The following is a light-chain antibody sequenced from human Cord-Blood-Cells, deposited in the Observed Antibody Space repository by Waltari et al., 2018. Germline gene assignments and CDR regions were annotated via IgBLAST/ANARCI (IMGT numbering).Light chain of an antibody. J-gene: IGKJ2*01. V-gene: IGKV3-15*01. CDR3: QQYNNWPYT. CDR1: QSVSSN. CDR2: GAS. Sequence: EIVMTQSPATLSVSPGERATLSSRASQSVSSNLAWYQQKPSQAPRLLIYGASTRATGIPARFSGSGSGTEFTLTISSLQSEDFAVYYCQQYNNWPYTFGQGTKLEIK.